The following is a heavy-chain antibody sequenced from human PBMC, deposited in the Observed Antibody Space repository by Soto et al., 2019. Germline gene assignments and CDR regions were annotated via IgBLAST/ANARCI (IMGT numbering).Heavy chain of an antibody. J-gene: IGHJ4*02. D-gene: IGHD3-22*01. CDR1: CGSVSSDIYY. CDR2: IYYSGST. Sequence: SETLSLTCSVSCGSVSSDIYYWTWIRQHPGKGPEWIGHIYYSGSTYYNPSLKSRVTISLDMSKNQFYLKLTSVSAADTAVYYCARGYDYDSGGYLLDYWGQGTLVT. V-gene: IGHV4-31*03. CDR3: ARGYDYDSGGYLLDY.